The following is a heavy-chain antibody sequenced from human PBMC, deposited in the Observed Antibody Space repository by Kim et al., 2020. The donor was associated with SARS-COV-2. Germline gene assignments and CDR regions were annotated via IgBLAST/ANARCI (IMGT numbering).Heavy chain of an antibody. CDR1: GGSVSSGSYY. Sequence: SETLSLTCTVSGGSVSSGSYYWSWIRQPPGKGLEWIGYIYYSGSTNYNPSLKSRVTISVDTSKNQFSLKLSSVTAADTAVYYCARVKSGYESYNWFDPWGQGTLVTVSS. CDR2: IYYSGST. V-gene: IGHV4-61*01. CDR3: ARVKSGYESYNWFDP. J-gene: IGHJ5*02. D-gene: IGHD5-12*01.